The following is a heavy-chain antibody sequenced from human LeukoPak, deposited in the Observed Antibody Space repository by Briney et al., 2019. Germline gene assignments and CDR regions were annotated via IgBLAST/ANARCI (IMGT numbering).Heavy chain of an antibody. CDR2: INKIGTST. V-gene: IGHV3-64*03. CDR1: GYTFDTSG. J-gene: IGHJ4*02. Sequence: GGSLRLSCSASGYTFDTSGMHWVRQAPGKALDYILSINKIGTSTYYADSVKNRFTISRHNSNHTLYLQITRLRPEDTAIYYCAKHRENSGWSPFAFWRQGTLVTVSS. D-gene: IGHD6-19*01. CDR3: AKHRENSGWSPFAF.